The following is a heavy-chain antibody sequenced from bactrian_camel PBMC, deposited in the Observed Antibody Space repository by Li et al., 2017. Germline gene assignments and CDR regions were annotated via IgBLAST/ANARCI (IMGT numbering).Heavy chain of an antibody. J-gene: IGHJ6*01. CDR3: AAESFPRCYGLSDRFFGY. V-gene: IGHV3S53*01. Sequence: HVQLVESGGASVQAGGSLRLSCVRSGYDASMSFCMGWFRQAPGKEREGIASIERDGTATYADSAKGRFTISQDDAQRTLYLQMNSLQLEDTAVYYCAAESFPRCYGLSDRFFGYWGQGTQVTVS. D-gene: IGHD3*01. CDR2: IERDGTA. CDR1: GYDASMSFC.